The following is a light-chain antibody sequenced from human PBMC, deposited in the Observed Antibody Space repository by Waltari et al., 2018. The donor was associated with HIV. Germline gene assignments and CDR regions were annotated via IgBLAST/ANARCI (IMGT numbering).Light chain of an antibody. CDR3: QQSYSTPYT. CDR1: PSISSY. V-gene: IGKV1-39*01. J-gene: IGKJ2*01. CDR2: AAS. Sequence: DIEMTHPPSSLSASVEDRVTITCRASPSISSYLNWYQQKPGKAPKLLIYAASSLRSGVPSRFSGSGSGTDFTLTISSLQPEDFATYYCQQSYSTPYTFGQGTKLEIK.